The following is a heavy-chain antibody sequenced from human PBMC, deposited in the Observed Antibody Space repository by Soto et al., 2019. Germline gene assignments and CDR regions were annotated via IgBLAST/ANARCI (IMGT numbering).Heavy chain of an antibody. CDR1: GGSISSTSYY. Sequence: SETLSLTCTVSGGSISSTSYYWGCIRQPPGQGLEFIGSIYYGGSSYYNPSFKGRATISGDPANNQFSLKLSSLTAADTPVYYCARHGADDYSNSGGGPSYHYGMDVWGQGPTVTFSS. J-gene: IGHJ6*02. V-gene: IGHV4-39*01. D-gene: IGHD4-4*01. CDR3: ARHGADDYSNSGGGPSYHYGMDV. CDR2: IYYGGSS.